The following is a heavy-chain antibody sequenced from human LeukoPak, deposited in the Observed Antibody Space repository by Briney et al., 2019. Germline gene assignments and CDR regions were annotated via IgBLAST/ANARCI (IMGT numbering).Heavy chain of an antibody. CDR1: GFTFSSYG. CDR2: ISYDGSNK. Sequence: PGGSLRLSCAASGFTFSSYGMHWVRQAPGKGLEWVAVISYDGSNKYYADSVKGRFTISRDNSKNTLYLQMNSLRAEDTAVYYCAREQTANAFDVWGQGTMVTVSS. D-gene: IGHD5-18*01. J-gene: IGHJ3*01. CDR3: AREQTANAFDV. V-gene: IGHV3-30*03.